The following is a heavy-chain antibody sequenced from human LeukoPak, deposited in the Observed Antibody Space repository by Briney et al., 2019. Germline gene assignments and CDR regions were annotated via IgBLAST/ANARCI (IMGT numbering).Heavy chain of an antibody. J-gene: IGHJ5*02. CDR3: ARGSSSWYDLNWFDP. D-gene: IGHD6-13*01. CDR1: GGSFSGYY. CDR2: INHSGST. Sequence: SETLSLTCAVYGGSFSGYYWSWIRQPPGKGLEWIGEINHSGSTNYNPSLKSRVTISVDTSKNQFSPKLSSVTAADTAVYYCARGSSSWYDLNWFDPWGQGTLVTVSS. V-gene: IGHV4-34*01.